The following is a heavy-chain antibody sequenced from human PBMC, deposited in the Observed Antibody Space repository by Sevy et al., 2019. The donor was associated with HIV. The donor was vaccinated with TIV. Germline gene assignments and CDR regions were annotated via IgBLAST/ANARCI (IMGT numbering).Heavy chain of an antibody. CDR1: GGTFSSYA. J-gene: IGHJ5*02. CDR2: IISIFGTT. Sequence: ASVKVSCKASGGTFSSYAISWVRQAPGQGLEWMGGIISIFGTTNYAQKFQGRVTITADESTSTAYMEVSSLRSEDTAVYYCARVGAAGLAGWFDPWGQGTLVTASS. CDR3: ARVGAAGLAGWFDP. V-gene: IGHV1-69*13. D-gene: IGHD6-13*01.